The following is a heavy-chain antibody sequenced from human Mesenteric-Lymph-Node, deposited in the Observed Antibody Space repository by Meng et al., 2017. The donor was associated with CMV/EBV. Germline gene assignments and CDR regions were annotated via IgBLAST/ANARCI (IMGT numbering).Heavy chain of an antibody. V-gene: IGHV1-2*02. CDR1: GYAFTDHY. J-gene: IGHJ4*02. Sequence: ASVKVSCKASGYAFTDHYMHWVRQAPGQGLEWMAWINPKNGGTNYAQRFQGRVAMTSDTSISTAYMELGSLRSDDTAVYYCARGSRAHGDYGQPTDYWGQGTLVTVSS. D-gene: IGHD4-17*01. CDR3: ARGSRAHGDYGQPTDY. CDR2: INPKNGGT.